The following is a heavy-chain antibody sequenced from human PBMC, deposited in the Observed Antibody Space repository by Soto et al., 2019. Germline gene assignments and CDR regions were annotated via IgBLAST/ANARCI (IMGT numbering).Heavy chain of an antibody. CDR3: ASLYCSGGSCQYYMDV. V-gene: IGHV4-39*01. CDR1: GGSISSSSYY. Sequence: SETLSLTCTVSGGSISSSSYYWGWIRQPPGKGLEWIGSIYYSGSTYYNPSLKSRVTISVDTSKNQFSLKLSSVTAADTAVYYCASLYCSGGSCQYYMDVWGKGTTVTVSS. D-gene: IGHD2-15*01. CDR2: IYYSGST. J-gene: IGHJ6*03.